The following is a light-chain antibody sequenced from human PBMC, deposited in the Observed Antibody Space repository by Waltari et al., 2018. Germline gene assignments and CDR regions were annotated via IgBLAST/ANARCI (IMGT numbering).Light chain of an antibody. CDR3: QSYNSSLSGSSV. CDR2: VNR. Sequence: QSVLTQPPSVSGAPGQRVTISCTGSSSNIGAGYDVHWYQQLPGTALKLLIYVNRKRAAGGPGRCSGSKSGTSASPAITGLQAADKADYYCQSYNSSLSGSSVFGTGTKVTVL. CDR1: SSNIGAGYD. J-gene: IGLJ1*01. V-gene: IGLV1-40*01.